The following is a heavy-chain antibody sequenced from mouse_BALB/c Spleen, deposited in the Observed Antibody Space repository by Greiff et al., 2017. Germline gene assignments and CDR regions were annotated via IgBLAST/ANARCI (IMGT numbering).Heavy chain of an antibody. CDR3: ARSRTYYDYEGFAY. Sequence: VQLKQSGAELVKPGASVKLSCTASGFNIKDTYMHWVKQRPEQGLEWIGRIDPANGNTKYDPKFQGKATITADTSSNTAYLQLSSLTSEDTAVYYCARSRTYYDYEGFAYWGQGTLVTVSA. D-gene: IGHD2-4*01. CDR1: GFNIKDTY. CDR2: IDPANGNT. J-gene: IGHJ3*01. V-gene: IGHV14-3*02.